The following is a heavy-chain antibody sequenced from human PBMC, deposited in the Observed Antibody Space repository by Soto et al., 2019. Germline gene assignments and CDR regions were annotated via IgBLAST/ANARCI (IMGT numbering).Heavy chain of an antibody. V-gene: IGHV4-59*08. CDR1: GGSISNSY. CDR2: IYSSGST. D-gene: IGHD3-10*01. CDR3: ARHSSPFLYGSRPWHV. Sequence: PSETLSLTCTVSGGSISNSYWSWIRQSPEKGLEWIGYIYSSGSTNYNPSLNSRVTISVDTSKNQFSLKLSSLSAADTAVYYCARHSSPFLYGSRPWHVWGQGTMVTVSS. J-gene: IGHJ6*02.